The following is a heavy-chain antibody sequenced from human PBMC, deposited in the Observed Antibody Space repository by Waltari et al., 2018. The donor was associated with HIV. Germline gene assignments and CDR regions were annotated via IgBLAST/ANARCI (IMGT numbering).Heavy chain of an antibody. CDR1: GFNFSSYG. V-gene: IGHV3-30*18. Sequence: QVNLVQSGGGVVQPGRSLRISCAAAGFNFSSYGMTRGRPGPGTGLEWVEVISDDGTTKLYADSVKGRFTISRDNSKNTLFLQMTSLRTEDTAIYYCTKETPDHYLHGSDYFHGAFDIWGQGAKVTVS. D-gene: IGHD3-22*01. J-gene: IGHJ3*02. CDR3: TKETPDHYLHGSDYFHGAFDI. CDR2: ISDDGTTK.